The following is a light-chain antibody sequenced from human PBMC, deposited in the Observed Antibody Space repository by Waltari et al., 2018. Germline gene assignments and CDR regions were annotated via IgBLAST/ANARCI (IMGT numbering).Light chain of an antibody. CDR1: SSDVDSYDL. CDR2: EVN. Sequence: QSALTQPASVSGSPGQSITISCTATSSDVDSYDLLSSYQQHPGKVPKRMIYEVNKRPSGVSSRFSGSKSVNTASLTISGLQADDEADYYCSSYAGTNIHWMFGGVTKLTVL. V-gene: IGLV2-23*02. CDR3: SSYAGTNIHWM. J-gene: IGLJ3*02.